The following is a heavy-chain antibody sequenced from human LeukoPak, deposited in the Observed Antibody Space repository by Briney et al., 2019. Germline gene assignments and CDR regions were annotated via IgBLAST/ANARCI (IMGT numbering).Heavy chain of an antibody. J-gene: IGHJ4*02. V-gene: IGHV3-48*01. D-gene: IGHD3-3*01. CDR2: ISNSASAK. Sequence: TGGSLRLSCAASGFSFSNHSMNWVRQAPGKGLEWVSYISNSASAKYYAASVKGRFTISRDNGKNSLYLQMNSLRAEDTAVYYCARMSGSRLPGYWGQGTLVTVSS. CDR3: ARMSGSRLPGY. CDR1: GFSFSNHS.